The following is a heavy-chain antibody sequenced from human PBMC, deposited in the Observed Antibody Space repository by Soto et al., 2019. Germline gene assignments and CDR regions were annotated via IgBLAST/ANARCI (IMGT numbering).Heavy chain of an antibody. J-gene: IGHJ2*01. D-gene: IGHD3-10*01. CDR2: ISISSANT. CDR1: ASDFIDYR. Sequence: GASVKVSCKANASDFIDYRITCVGHAPGQGLEWMGWISISSANTHYEESLQGRVTMTSDKTNTAYMELWRLRSDDSAMYYCARSYNYGSYWYFDLWGRGTMVTVSS. CDR3: ARSYNYGSYWYFDL. V-gene: IGHV1-18*04.